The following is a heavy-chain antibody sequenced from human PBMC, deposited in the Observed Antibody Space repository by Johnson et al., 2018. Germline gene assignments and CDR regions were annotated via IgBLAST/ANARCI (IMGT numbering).Heavy chain of an antibody. Sequence: QLVESGPEVKKPGTSVKVSCRTSGFPFTTSTLQWVRQARGQGLEWIGWIVVGSGNTNYAQKFQQRITITRDMPTSTAYKEMSSLTSDDTAVYYCAAYRYDSTAYSRRLVEHWGQGTLVTVSS. D-gene: IGHD3-22*01. J-gene: IGHJ1*01. V-gene: IGHV1-58*01. CDR2: IVVGSGNT. CDR3: AAYRYDSTAYSRRLVEH. CDR1: GFPFTTST.